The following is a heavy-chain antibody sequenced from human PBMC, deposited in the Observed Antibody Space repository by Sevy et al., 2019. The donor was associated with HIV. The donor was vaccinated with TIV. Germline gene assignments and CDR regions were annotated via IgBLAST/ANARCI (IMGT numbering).Heavy chain of an antibody. CDR2: IYNSGNT. D-gene: IGHD6-19*01. CDR1: GDSISNYY. V-gene: IGHV4-4*07. J-gene: IGHJ5*02. Sequence: SETLSLTCTVSGDSISNYYWTWIRQPAGKGLEWIGRIYNSGNTNYNPSLKSRVTMSVDTSKNQFYLKMSSVTAADTAVYYCVKAFGWLRLDPWGQGTLVTVSS. CDR3: VKAFGWLRLDP.